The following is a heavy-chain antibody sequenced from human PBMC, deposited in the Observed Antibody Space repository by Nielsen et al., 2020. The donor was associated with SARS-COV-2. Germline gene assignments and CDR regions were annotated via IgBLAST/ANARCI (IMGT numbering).Heavy chain of an antibody. J-gene: IGHJ4*02. CDR3: AKDMAAAGSELEYYFDY. Sequence: GGSLRLSCAASGFTFSSYGMHWVRQAPGKGLEWVAVISYDGSNKYYADSVKGRFTISRDNSKNTLYLQMNSLRAEDTAVYYCAKDMAAAGSELEYYFDYWGQGTLVTVSS. CDR1: GFTFSSYG. D-gene: IGHD6-13*01. CDR2: ISYDGSNK. V-gene: IGHV3-30*18.